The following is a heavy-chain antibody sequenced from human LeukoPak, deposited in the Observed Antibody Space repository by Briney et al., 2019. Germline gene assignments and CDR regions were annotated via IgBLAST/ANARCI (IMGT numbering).Heavy chain of an antibody. CDR3: ATVGWELPRDAFDI. D-gene: IGHD2-15*01. Sequence: GGSLRLSCAASGFTFNRYSMNWVRHAPGKGLEWVSSISSSSSYIFYADSVKGRFTISRDNAKNSLYLQMNSLRAEDMALYYCATVGWELPRDAFDIWGQGTMVTVSS. CDR2: ISSSSSYI. CDR1: GFTFNRYS. J-gene: IGHJ3*02. V-gene: IGHV3-21*01.